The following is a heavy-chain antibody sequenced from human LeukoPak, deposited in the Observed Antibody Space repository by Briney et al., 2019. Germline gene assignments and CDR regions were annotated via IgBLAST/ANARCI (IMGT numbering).Heavy chain of an antibody. Sequence: SETLSLTCAASGFTFSGYYRSWVRQPPGKGLEWIGEINHSGSTNYNPSLKSRVTISVDTNKNKFCLKLSSVSAADTAVYYCARAEYYYDSSGADDAFEIWGQGAMVTVCS. V-gene: IGHV4-34*01. D-gene: IGHD3-22*01. CDR1: GFTFSGYY. J-gene: IGHJ3*02. CDR3: ARAEYYYDSSGADDAFEI. CDR2: INHSGST.